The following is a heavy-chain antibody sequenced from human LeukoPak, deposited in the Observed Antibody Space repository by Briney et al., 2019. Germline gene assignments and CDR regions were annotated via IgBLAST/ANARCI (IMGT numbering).Heavy chain of an antibody. V-gene: IGHV4-4*07. Sequence: PSETLSLTCTVSGGSISSYYWSWIRQPAGKGLEWIGCIYTSGSTNYNPSLKSRVTMSVDTSKNQFSLKLSSVTAADTAVYYCARVGGYCSSTSCFYFDYWGQGTLVTVSS. CDR2: IYTSGST. CDR1: GGSISSYY. D-gene: IGHD2-2*01. CDR3: ARVGGYCSSTSCFYFDY. J-gene: IGHJ4*02.